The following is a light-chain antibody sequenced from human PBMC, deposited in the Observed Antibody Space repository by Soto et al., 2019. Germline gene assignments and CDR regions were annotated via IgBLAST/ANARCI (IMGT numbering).Light chain of an antibody. J-gene: IGLJ3*02. CDR1: SSDVGNYNL. CDR2: EDT. CDR3: SSYTTSSTLV. V-gene: IGLV2-14*02. Sequence: QSALTQPASVSGSPGQSITISCTGTSSDVGNYNLVSWYQHHPGKAPKMILYEDTKRPSGVSARFSGSKSGNTASLTISGLQAEDEADYYCSSYTTSSTLVFGGGTKVTVL.